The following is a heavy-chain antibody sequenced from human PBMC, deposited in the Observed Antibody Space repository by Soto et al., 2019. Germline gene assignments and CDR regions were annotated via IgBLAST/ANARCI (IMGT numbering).Heavy chain of an antibody. J-gene: IGHJ6*02. CDR2: ISYDGSNK. V-gene: IGHV3-30*18. CDR3: AKVDEANYYYYYGMDV. CDR1: GFTFSSYG. Sequence: QVQLVESGGGVVQPGRSLRLSCAASGFTFSSYGMHWVRQAPGKGQEWVAVISYDGSNKYYADSVKGRFTISRDNSKNTLYLQMTSLRAEDTAVYYCAKVDEANYYYYYGMDVWGQGTTVTVSS.